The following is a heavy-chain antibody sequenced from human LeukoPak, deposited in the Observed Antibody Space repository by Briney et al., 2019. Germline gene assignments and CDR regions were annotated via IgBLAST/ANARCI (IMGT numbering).Heavy chain of an antibody. CDR3: AKSQRGYYPRRTYYYYMDV. Sequence: GGSLRLSCAASGFTFSNYGIFWVRHPPGKGLEWVAFISYDGTKTYSADSVKGRFTISRDNSKKTLYLQLNSLRAEDTAVYYCAKSQRGYYPRRTYYYYMDVWGKGTTVTVSS. CDR1: GFTFSNYG. V-gene: IGHV3-30*18. D-gene: IGHD1-26*01. CDR2: ISYDGTKT. J-gene: IGHJ6*03.